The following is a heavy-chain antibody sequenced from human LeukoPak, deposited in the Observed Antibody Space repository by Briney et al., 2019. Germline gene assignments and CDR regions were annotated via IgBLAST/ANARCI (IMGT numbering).Heavy chain of an antibody. CDR3: AKDRQWAYNYCFDY. J-gene: IGHJ4*02. Sequence: PGGSLRLSCAVSGFTFSSYAMSWVRQAPGKGLEWVSATSGSGGSTDYADSVKGRFTISKDNSQNTLYLQMNSLRGEDTAVYYCAKDRQWAYNYCFDYWGQGTLVTVPS. CDR2: TSGSGGST. CDR1: GFTFSSYA. D-gene: IGHD5-24*01. V-gene: IGHV3-23*01.